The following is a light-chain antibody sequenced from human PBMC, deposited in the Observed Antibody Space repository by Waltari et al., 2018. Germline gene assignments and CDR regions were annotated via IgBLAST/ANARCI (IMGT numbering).Light chain of an antibody. CDR2: GAS. CDR3: QQYGNSLPYT. J-gene: IGKJ2*01. V-gene: IGKV3-20*01. CDR1: QTVINTY. Sequence: EIVLTQSPATQSLSPGERATLSCSASQTVINTYLAWYQQKPGQAPRLLIIGASSRATGIPDRFSGSGPGTDFTLTISRLEPEDFAVYYCQQYGNSLPYTFGQGTKLEIK.